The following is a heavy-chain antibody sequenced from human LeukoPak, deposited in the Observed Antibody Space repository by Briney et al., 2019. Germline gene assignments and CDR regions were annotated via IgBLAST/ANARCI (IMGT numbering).Heavy chain of an antibody. J-gene: IGHJ4*02. CDR2: IRSKANSYAT. Sequence: QPAGYLKLSCAAYGFTFSGSAMHWVRQASGKGLEWVGSIRSKANSYATAYAASVKGRFTISRDESKNTAYLQMNSLKTEDTAVYYCTRSIVGANTFDYWGQGTLVTVSS. CDR1: GFTFSGSA. CDR3: TRSIVGANTFDY. V-gene: IGHV3-73*01. D-gene: IGHD1-26*01.